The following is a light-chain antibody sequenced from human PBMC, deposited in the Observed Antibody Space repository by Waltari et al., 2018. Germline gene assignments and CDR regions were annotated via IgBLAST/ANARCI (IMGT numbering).Light chain of an antibody. CDR2: LAS. V-gene: IGKV2-28*01. CDR1: QSLLHTDGYNY. CDR3: MQAVQGLS. Sequence: EIVMTQSPLSLPVTPGEPASISCRSSQSLLHTDGYNYLAGYLQKAGQSPQLLIYLASHRASGVPDRFSGSGSGTDFTLKISRVEAEDVGVYYCMQAVQGLSFGGGTKVEI. J-gene: IGKJ4*01.